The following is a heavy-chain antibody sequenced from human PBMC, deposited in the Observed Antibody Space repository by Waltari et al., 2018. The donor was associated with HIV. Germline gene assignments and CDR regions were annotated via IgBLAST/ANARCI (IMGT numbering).Heavy chain of an antibody. CDR1: GYTFPNYA. CDR3: ARGYCGTTSCWQRGGWFDP. V-gene: IGHV7-4-1*02. J-gene: IGHJ5*02. CDR2: INTNTGNP. D-gene: IGHD2-2*01. Sequence: QVQLVQSGSELKKPGASVKVSCQASGYTFPNYAMSWVRQAPGHGLEWMGWINTNTGNPTYAQGFTGRFVFSLDTSVSTAYLQISSLKAEDTAVYYCARGYCGTTSCWQRGGWFDPWGQGTLLTVSS.